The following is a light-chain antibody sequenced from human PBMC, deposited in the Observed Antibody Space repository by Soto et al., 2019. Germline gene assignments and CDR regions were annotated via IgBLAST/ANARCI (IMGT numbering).Light chain of an antibody. J-gene: IGLJ2*01. CDR2: EVS. CDR1: SSDVGGYNY. V-gene: IGLV2-14*01. Sequence: QSALTQPASVSGSPGQSITISCTGTSSDVGGYNYVSWYQQHPGKAPKLMIYEVSNRPSGVSNRFSGSKSGNTASLTISGLPAEDDDDYYCSSYTSSSTLVVFGGGTKLTVL. CDR3: SSYTSSSTLVV.